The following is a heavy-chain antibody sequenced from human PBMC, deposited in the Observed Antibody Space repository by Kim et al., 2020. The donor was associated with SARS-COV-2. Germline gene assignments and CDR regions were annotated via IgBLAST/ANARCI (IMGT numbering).Heavy chain of an antibody. D-gene: IGHD6-13*01. V-gene: IGHV3-33*05. CDR1: GFTFSSYG. J-gene: IGHJ4*02. CDR3: ARSLGESSSWDLEY. Sequence: GGSLRLSCAASGFTFSSYGMQWVRQAPGKGLEWVAVISYDGSNKYYADSVKGRFTISRDNSKNTLYLQMNSLRAEDTAVYSFARSLGESSSWDLEYWGQGILVTVSS. CDR2: ISYDGSNK.